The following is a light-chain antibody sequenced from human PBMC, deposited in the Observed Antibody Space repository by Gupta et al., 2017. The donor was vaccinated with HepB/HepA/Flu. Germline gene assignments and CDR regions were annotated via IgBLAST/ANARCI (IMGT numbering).Light chain of an antibody. V-gene: IGLV2-11*01. CDR2: DVT. CDR1: SSDVGGYNF. J-gene: IGLJ2*01. CDR3: CSYAGSYTLV. Sequence: QSALTQPRSVSGSPGQPVTISCTGTSSDVGGYNFVSWYQQYPGKAPKLMIYDVTEWPSGVPDRFSGSKSGNTASLTISGLQAEDEADYYCCSYAGSYTLVFGGGTKLTVL.